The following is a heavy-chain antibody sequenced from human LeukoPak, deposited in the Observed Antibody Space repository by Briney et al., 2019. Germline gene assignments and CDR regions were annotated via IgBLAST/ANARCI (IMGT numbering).Heavy chain of an antibody. CDR1: GFTFSSYA. J-gene: IGHJ4*02. V-gene: IGHV3-64*01. CDR3: ARSNPPYDILTGPPRPFDY. D-gene: IGHD3-9*01. Sequence: GGSLRLSCAASGFTFSSYAMHWVRQAPGKGLEYVSAISSNGGSTYYANSVKGRFTISRDNSKNTLYLQMGSLRAEDMAVYYCARSNPPYDILTGPPRPFDYWGQGTLVTVSS. CDR2: ISSNGGST.